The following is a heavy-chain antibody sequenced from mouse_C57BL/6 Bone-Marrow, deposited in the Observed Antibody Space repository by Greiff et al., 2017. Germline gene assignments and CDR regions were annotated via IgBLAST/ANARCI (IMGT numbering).Heavy chain of an antibody. CDR1: GFNIKDDY. Sequence: EVQLQQSGAELVRPGASVKLSCTASGFNIKDDYMHWVKQRPEQGLEWIGWIDPENGDTEYASKFQGKATITEDTSSDPAYLQLSSLTSEDTAVYYCTVVYYYGSRFAYWGQWTLVTVSA. V-gene: IGHV14-4*01. CDR3: TVVYYYGSRFAY. D-gene: IGHD1-1*01. J-gene: IGHJ3*01. CDR2: IDPENGDT.